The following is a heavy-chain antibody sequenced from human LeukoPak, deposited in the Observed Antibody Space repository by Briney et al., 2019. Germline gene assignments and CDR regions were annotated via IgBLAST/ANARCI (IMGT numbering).Heavy chain of an antibody. V-gene: IGHV3-53*01. J-gene: IGHJ3*02. D-gene: IGHD6-19*01. Sequence: GGSLRLSCAASGFTVSSNYMSWVRQAPGKGLEWVSVIYSGGSTYYADSVKGRFTISRDNSKNTLYLQMNSPGADDTAVYYCASLRSPVDAFDIWGQGTMVTVSS. CDR3: ASLRSPVDAFDI. CDR1: GFTVSSNY. CDR2: IYSGGST.